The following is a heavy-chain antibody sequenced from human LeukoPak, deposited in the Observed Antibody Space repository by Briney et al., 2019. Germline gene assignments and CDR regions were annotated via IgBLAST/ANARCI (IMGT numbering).Heavy chain of an antibody. J-gene: IGHJ5*02. CDR2: ICYSGST. CDR3: ASKAYYYDSSGYH. D-gene: IGHD3-22*01. Sequence: SETLSLTCTVSGGSISSSSYYWGWIRQPPGKGLEWIGSICYSGSTYYNPSLKSRVTISVDTSKNQFSLKLSSVTAADTAVYYCASKAYYYDSSGYHWGQGTLVTVSS. V-gene: IGHV4-39*01. CDR1: GGSISSSSYY.